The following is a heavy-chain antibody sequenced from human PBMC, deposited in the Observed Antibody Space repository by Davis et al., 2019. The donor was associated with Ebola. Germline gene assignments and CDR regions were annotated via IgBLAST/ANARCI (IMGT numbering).Heavy chain of an antibody. CDR1: GFTFNIFD. V-gene: IGHV3-30*02. CDR3: ARTLAYCGGDCYHDAFDI. D-gene: IGHD2-21*02. CDR2: VRSHGSDD. Sequence: GGSLRLSCAASGFTFNIFDMHWVRQAPGRGLEWVAFVRSHGSDDHYADSVKGRFTISRDNAKNSLYLQMNSLRAEDTAVYYCARTLAYCGGDCYHDAFDIWGQGTMVTVSS. J-gene: IGHJ3*02.